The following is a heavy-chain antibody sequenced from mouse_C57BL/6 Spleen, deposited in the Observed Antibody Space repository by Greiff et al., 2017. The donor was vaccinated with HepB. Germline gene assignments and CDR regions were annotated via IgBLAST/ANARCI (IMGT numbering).Heavy chain of an antibody. J-gene: IGHJ2*01. CDR1: GYSFTGYF. D-gene: IGHD2-13*01. CDR3: ARGDYRYYCDY. Sequence: EVQLQQSGPELVKPGDSVKISCKASGYSFTGYFLNWVMQSHGKSLEWIGRINPYNGDTFCNQKFKGKATLTVDNSASTAHMELRSLTSEDSAFYYCARGDYRYYCDYWGQGTTLTVAS. V-gene: IGHV1-20*01. CDR2: INPYNGDT.